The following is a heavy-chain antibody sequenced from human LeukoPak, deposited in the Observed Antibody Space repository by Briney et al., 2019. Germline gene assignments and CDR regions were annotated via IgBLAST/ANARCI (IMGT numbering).Heavy chain of an antibody. J-gene: IGHJ4*02. Sequence: ASVKVSCKASGYTFTSYAMNWVRQAPGQGLEWMGIINPSGGSTSYAQKFQGRVTMTRDMSTSTVYMELSSLRSEDTAVYYCARATVHFDCWGQGTLVTVSS. CDR3: ARATVHFDC. CDR2: INPSGGST. CDR1: GYTFTSYA. V-gene: IGHV1-46*01. D-gene: IGHD4-17*01.